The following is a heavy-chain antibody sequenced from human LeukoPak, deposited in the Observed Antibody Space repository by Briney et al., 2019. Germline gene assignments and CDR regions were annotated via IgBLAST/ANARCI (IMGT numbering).Heavy chain of an antibody. J-gene: IGHJ4*02. D-gene: IGHD6-19*01. Sequence: GASLKISCKGSGYSFTSYWIGWVRQMPGKGLEWMGIIYPGDSDTRYNPSFQGQVTISADKSISTAYLQWTSLKASDTAMYYCARRAVAGGFDYWGQGTLVTVSS. CDR3: ARRAVAGGFDY. CDR1: GYSFTSYW. V-gene: IGHV5-51*01. CDR2: IYPGDSDT.